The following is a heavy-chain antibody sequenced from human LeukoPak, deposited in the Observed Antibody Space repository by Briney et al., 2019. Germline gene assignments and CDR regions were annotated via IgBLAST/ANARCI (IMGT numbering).Heavy chain of an antibody. D-gene: IGHD6-6*01. CDR1: GGSISSSSYY. V-gene: IGHV4-39*01. J-gene: IGHJ5*02. CDR3: ARHEIVSSSSRSWFDP. CDR2: IYYSGST. Sequence: SETLSLTCTVSGGSISSSSYYWGWIRQPPGKGLEWIGSIYYSGSTYYNPSLKSRVTISVDTSKNQFSLKLSSVTAADTAVYYCARHEIVSSSSRSWFDPWGQGTLVTVSS.